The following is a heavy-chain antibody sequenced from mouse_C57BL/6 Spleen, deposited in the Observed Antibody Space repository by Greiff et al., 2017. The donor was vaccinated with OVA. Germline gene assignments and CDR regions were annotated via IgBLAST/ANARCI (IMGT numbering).Heavy chain of an antibody. CDR1: GYTFTSYW. J-gene: IGHJ2*01. Sequence: QVQLQQPGAELVKPGASVKLSCKASGYTFTSYWMQWVKQRPGQGLEWIGEIDPSDSYTNYNQKFKGKATLTVDTSSSTAYMQLSSLTSEDSAVYYCARDNGNQGYFDYWGQGTTLTVSS. CDR2: IDPSDSYT. D-gene: IGHD2-1*01. V-gene: IGHV1-50*01. CDR3: ARDNGNQGYFDY.